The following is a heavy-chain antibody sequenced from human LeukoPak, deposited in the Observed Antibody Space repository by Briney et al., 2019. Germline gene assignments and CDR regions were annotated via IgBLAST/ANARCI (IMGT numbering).Heavy chain of an antibody. CDR2: ISGTSTYI. Sequence: PGGSLRLSCATSGFTFDKYFIHWVRQAPGKGLDWVSSISGTSTYIDYADSVKGRFTISKDNAKNTLYLQMNSLRAEDTAVYYCARVRVGAYDFEYWGQGALVTVSS. J-gene: IGHJ4*02. CDR3: ARVRVGAYDFEY. CDR1: GFTFDKYF. V-gene: IGHV3-21*01. D-gene: IGHD3-10*01.